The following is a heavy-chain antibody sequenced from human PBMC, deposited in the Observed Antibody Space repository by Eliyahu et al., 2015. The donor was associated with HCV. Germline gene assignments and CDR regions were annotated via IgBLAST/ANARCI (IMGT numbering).Heavy chain of an antibody. Sequence: EVQLVESGGGLVQPGGSLRLSCAASGFTFSSYWMSWVRQAPGKGLEWVANIKQDGSEKYYVDSVKGRVTVSRDNAKNSLYLQMNSLRAEDTAVYYCARDRVAGMWGPFAYWGQGTLVTVSS. CDR1: GFTFSSYW. V-gene: IGHV3-7*01. CDR2: IKQDGSEK. J-gene: IGHJ4*02. D-gene: IGHD6-19*01. CDR3: ARDRVAGMWGPFAY.